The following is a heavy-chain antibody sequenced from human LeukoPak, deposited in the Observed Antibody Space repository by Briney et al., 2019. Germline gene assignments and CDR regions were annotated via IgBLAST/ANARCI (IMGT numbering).Heavy chain of an antibody. V-gene: IGHV3-21*01. Sequence: GGSLRLSCAASGFTFSSYSMNWVRQAPGKGLEWVSSISSSSSYIYYADSVKGRFTISRDNAKNSLYLQMNSPRAEDTAVYYCARGERYYGSGSYSYYYYYYYMDVWGKGTTVTVSS. J-gene: IGHJ6*03. CDR1: GFTFSSYS. D-gene: IGHD3-10*01. CDR3: ARGERYYGSGSYSYYYYYYYMDV. CDR2: ISSSSSYI.